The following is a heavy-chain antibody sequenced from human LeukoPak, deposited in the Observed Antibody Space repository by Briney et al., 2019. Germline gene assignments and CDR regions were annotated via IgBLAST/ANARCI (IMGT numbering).Heavy chain of an antibody. CDR1: AFTFSSYE. CDR2: ISSSGSTI. CDR3: AKDRGPGSH. Sequence: PGGSLRLSCAASAFTFSSYELSWLRQAQGKGLEWVSYISSSGSTIYYADSVKGRFTISRDNAKNSLYLKMNSLRAEDTAVYYCAKDRGPGSHWGQGTLVTVSS. V-gene: IGHV3-48*03. D-gene: IGHD3-10*01. J-gene: IGHJ4*02.